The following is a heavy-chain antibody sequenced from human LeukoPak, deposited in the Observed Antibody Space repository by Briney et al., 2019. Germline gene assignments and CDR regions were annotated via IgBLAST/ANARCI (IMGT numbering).Heavy chain of an antibody. D-gene: IGHD1-26*01. Sequence: ETLSLTCAVYGGSFSGYYWSWIRQPPGKGLEWVSAISGSGGGGTYYADSAKGRFTISRDNSKNTLYMQMSSLRAEDTAVYYCAKAGSIKFDYWGQGTLVTVSS. CDR1: GGSFSGYY. CDR2: ISGSGGGGT. V-gene: IGHV3-23*01. J-gene: IGHJ4*02. CDR3: AKAGSIKFDY.